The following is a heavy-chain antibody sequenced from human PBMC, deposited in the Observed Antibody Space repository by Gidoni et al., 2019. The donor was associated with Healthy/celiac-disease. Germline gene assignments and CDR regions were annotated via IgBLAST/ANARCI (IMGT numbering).Heavy chain of an antibody. D-gene: IGHD6-13*01. V-gene: IGHV3-7*03. CDR1: GCTFSGYW. Sequence: EVQLVEYGGGLVQPGGSLSISGAASGCTFSGYWLSWVRQAPGKGLEWVANITQDGSEKYYVDSVKVRFTISRDNAKNSLYLQMNSLRAEDTAVYYCARVGSSSWYGISFDYLVQGTLVTVSS. CDR3: ARVGSSSWYGISFDY. CDR2: ITQDGSEK. J-gene: IGHJ4*02.